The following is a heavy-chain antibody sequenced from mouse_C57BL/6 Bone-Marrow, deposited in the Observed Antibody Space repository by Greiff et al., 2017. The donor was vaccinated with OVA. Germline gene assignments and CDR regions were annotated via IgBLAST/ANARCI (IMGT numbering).Heavy chain of an antibody. V-gene: IGHV14-3*01. CDR2: IDPANGNT. D-gene: IGHD1-1*01. CDR1: GFNIKNTY. J-gene: IGHJ2*01. Sequence: VQLKESVAELVRPGASVKLSCTASGFNIKNTYMHWVKQRPEQGLEWIGRIDPANGNTKYAPKFQGKATITADTSSNTAYLQLSSPTSEDTAIYYCARSDYGSRGNFDYWGQGTTLTVSS. CDR3: ARSDYGSRGNFDY.